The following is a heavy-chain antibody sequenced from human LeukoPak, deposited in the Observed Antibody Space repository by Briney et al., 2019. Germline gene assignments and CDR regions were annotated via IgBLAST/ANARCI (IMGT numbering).Heavy chain of an antibody. D-gene: IGHD3-10*01. Sequence: PSETLSLTCAVYGGSFSGYYWSWIRQPPGKGLEWIGEINHSGSTNYNPSLKSRVTISVDTSKNQFSLKLSSVTAADTAVYYCARGITYYYGSGSPNWFDPWAREPWSPSPQ. CDR3: ARGITYYYGSGSPNWFDP. CDR1: GGSFSGYY. V-gene: IGHV4-34*01. J-gene: IGHJ5*02. CDR2: INHSGST.